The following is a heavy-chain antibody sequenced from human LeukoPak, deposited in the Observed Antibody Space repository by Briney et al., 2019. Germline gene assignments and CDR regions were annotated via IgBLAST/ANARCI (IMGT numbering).Heavy chain of an antibody. Sequence: GGSLRLSCAASGFTFSSHWVHWVRQAPGKGLVWVSHINNDGRSTRYADSVKGRFTISRDNAKNTVYLQMNSLRVEDTAVYYCARDSNTDWYFDPWGRGTLVTVSS. D-gene: IGHD2-8*02. CDR2: INNDGRST. CDR3: ARDSNTDWYFDP. J-gene: IGHJ2*01. CDR1: GFTFSSHW. V-gene: IGHV3-74*01.